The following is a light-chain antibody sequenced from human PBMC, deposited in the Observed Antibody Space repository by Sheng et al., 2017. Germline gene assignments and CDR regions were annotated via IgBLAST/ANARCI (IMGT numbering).Light chain of an antibody. J-gene: IGKJ3*01. CDR3: QQYSRYPFT. CDR1: QSISTW. V-gene: IGKV1-5*01. Sequence: DIQMTQSTSTLSASVGDRVTITCRASQSISTWLAWYHQKPGRAPELLIYDASTLQSGVQTRFSGSGSGTEFTLTISSLQPDDFATFYCQQYSRYPFTFGPGTKVVIK. CDR2: DAS.